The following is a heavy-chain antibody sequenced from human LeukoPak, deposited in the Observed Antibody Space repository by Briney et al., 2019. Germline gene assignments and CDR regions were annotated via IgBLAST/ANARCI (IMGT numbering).Heavy chain of an antibody. D-gene: IGHD2-15*01. CDR3: ARGEAKDIVVVVAAAFVDY. Sequence: GASVKVSCKASGHTFTNYGITWVRQAPGQGLEWMGWISAYNGNTNYAQKFQGRVTMTRDTSTSTVYMELSSLRSEDTAVYYCARGEAKDIVVVVAAAFVDYWGQGTLVTVSS. CDR2: ISAYNGNT. CDR1: GHTFTNYG. V-gene: IGHV1-18*01. J-gene: IGHJ4*02.